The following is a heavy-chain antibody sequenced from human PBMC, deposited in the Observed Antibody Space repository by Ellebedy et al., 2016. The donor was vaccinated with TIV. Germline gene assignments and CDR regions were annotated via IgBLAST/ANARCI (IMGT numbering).Heavy chain of an antibody. D-gene: IGHD3-10*01. CDR1: GFTFSSYA. J-gene: IGHJ4*02. V-gene: IGHV3-23*01. Sequence: PGGSLRLSCTTPGFTFSSYAMGWVRQAPGWGLEWVSAIDGTRYSTFYADSVEGLFTISRDNSKNPLYLQMNSLGVEDTAVYYFAKFRGLTWFGDFTDYWGQGTLVTVSS. CDR2: IDGTRYST. CDR3: AKFRGLTWFGDFTDY.